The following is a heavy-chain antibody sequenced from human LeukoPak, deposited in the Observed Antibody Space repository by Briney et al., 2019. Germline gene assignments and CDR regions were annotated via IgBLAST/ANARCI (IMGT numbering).Heavy chain of an antibody. D-gene: IGHD6-13*01. CDR1: GFTFSSYA. CDR3: ASDLAAAGTGADDY. V-gene: IGHV3-30-3*01. Sequence: PGGSLRLSCAASGFTFSSYAMHWVRQAPGKGLEGVAVISYDGSNKYYADSVKGRFTISRDNSKNTLYLQMNSLRAEDTAVYYCASDLAAAGTGADDYWGQGTLVTVSS. CDR2: ISYDGSNK. J-gene: IGHJ4*02.